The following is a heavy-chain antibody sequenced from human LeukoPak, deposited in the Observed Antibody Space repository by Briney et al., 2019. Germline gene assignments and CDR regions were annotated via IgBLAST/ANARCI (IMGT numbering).Heavy chain of an antibody. D-gene: IGHD3-22*01. CDR2: ISSSGSTI. CDR3: ARDVGYYYDFSGPDY. CDR1: GFTFSDYY. Sequence: GGSLRLSCAASGFTFSDYYMSWIRQAPGKGLEWASYISSSGSTIYYADSVKGRFTISRDNAKNSLYLQMNSLRAEDTAVYYCARDVGYYYDFSGPDYWGQGTLVTVSS. V-gene: IGHV3-11*01. J-gene: IGHJ4*02.